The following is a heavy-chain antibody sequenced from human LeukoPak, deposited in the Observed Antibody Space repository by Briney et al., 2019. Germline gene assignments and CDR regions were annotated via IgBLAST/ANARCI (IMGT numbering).Heavy chain of an antibody. Sequence: SETLSLTCTVSGYSISSGYDWGWIRQPPGKGLEWIGSIYYRRTTYYNPSLKSRVTISVDTSKNQFYLRLSSVTAADTAVYYCARAGPGFSSGWYHLWGQGTLVTVSS. J-gene: IGHJ5*02. D-gene: IGHD6-19*01. CDR2: IYYRRTT. V-gene: IGHV4-38-2*02. CDR3: ARAGPGFSSGWYHL. CDR1: GYSISSGYD.